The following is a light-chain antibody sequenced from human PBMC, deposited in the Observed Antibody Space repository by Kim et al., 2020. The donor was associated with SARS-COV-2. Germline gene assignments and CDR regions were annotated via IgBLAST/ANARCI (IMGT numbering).Light chain of an antibody. J-gene: IGLJ2*01. CDR2: YVS. CDR3: SSYTSSSTPLVV. V-gene: IGLV2-14*03. Sequence: SIPHPCKGTSRGGGGYNLVSWYQPHPGKPPQPRIYYVSNRPPGVSNRFSCSKSGHTASLTISWLQAEDEADYYCSSYTSSSTPLVVFGGGTQLTVL. CDR1: SRGGGGYNL.